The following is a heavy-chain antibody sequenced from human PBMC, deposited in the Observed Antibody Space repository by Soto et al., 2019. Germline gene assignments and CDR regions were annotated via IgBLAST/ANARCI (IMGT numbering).Heavy chain of an antibody. CDR2: INHSGST. CDR1: GGSFSGYY. D-gene: IGHD2-15*01. J-gene: IGHJ4*02. Sequence: PSETLSLTCAVYGGSFSGYYWSWIRQPPGKGLEWIGEINHSGSTNYNSSLKSRVTISVDTSKNQFSLKLSSVTAADTAVYYCARRRGYCSGGSCQNLYFDYWGQGTLVTVSS. V-gene: IGHV4-34*01. CDR3: ARRRGYCSGGSCQNLYFDY.